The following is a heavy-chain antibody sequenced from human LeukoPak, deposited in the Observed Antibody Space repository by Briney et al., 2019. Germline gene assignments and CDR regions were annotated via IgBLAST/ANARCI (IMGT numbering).Heavy chain of an antibody. V-gene: IGHV1-8*01. CDR1: GYTFSTSD. CDR2: TNPYSGNA. J-gene: IGHJ4*02. Sequence: AASVKVSCKASGYTFSTSDINWVRQATGQGLEWMGWTNPYSGNAGYAQKFQGRVTMTRDTSISAAYMELSSLRSEDTAVYYCARRYSGVMEGHFDYWGQGTLVTVSS. CDR3: ARRYSGVMEGHFDY. D-gene: IGHD5-12*01.